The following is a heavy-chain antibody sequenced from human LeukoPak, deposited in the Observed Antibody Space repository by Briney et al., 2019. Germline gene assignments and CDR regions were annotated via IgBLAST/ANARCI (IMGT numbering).Heavy chain of an antibody. J-gene: IGHJ6*04. CDR2: INHSGTT. D-gene: IGHD5-24*01. V-gene: IGHV4-34*01. CDR3: ARSRVEEISTGARYGMDV. CDR1: GGSFSGYY. Sequence: SETLSLTCAVYGGSFSGYYWNWVRQPPGKGLEWIGEINHSGTTNDNPSLRSRVTISVDTSKNQISLRLSSVTAADTAVYYCARSRVEEISTGARYGMDVWGKGTPVTVSS.